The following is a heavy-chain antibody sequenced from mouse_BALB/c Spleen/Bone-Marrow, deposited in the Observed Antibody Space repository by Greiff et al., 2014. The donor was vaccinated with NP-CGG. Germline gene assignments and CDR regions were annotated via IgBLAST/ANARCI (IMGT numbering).Heavy chain of an antibody. CDR3: ARWRYPYAMDY. D-gene: IGHD5-1-1*01. CDR2: INPYNDGT. CDR1: GYTFTSYV. J-gene: IGHJ4*01. V-gene: IGHV1-14*01. Sequence: VQLQQSGPELVKPGASVKMSCKASGYTFTSYVVHWVKQKPGQGLEWIGYINPYNDGTKYNEKFKGKATLTSDKSSSTAYMELSSLTSEDSAVYYCARWRYPYAMDYWGQGTSVTVSS.